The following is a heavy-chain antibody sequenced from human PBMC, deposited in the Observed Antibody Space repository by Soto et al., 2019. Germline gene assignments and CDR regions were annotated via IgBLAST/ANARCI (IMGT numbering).Heavy chain of an antibody. CDR1: GFIFSNYG. D-gene: IGHD4-4*01. J-gene: IGHJ4*02. CDR2: VAWDGKAQ. Sequence: QVQLVESGGGVVQPGGSLRLSCAASGFIFSNYGMQWFRQAPGKGLEWVAVVAWDGKAQYYADSVKGRFTISRDNSGNTLSLQMNRLRHDDTAVYYCVKEATVQSAHHGDYWGQGTLVTVSS. V-gene: IGHV3-30*18. CDR3: VKEATVQSAHHGDY.